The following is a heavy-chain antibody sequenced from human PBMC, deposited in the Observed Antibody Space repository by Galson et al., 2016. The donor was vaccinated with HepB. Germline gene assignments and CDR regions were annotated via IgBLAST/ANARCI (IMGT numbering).Heavy chain of an antibody. J-gene: IGHJ6*02. CDR3: ARDDSGGWYGFHYGMDV. CDR2: IYYSGRT. CDR1: GASISGHY. Sequence: ETLSLTCTVSGASISGHYLSWIRQPPGKGLEWIGYIYYSGRTNYHPSLKSRVTISVDTSKNQFSLKLSSVTAADPAVYYCARDDSGGWYGFHYGMDVWGQGTTVTVSS. D-gene: IGHD6-19*01. V-gene: IGHV4-59*11.